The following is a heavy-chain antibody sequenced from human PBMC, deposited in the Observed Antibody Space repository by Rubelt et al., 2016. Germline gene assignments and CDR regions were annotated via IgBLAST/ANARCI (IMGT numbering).Heavy chain of an antibody. CDR1: GFSVSSNY. Sequence: EVQLVESGGGLIQPGGSLRLSCAASGFSVSSNYMSWVRQAPGKGLEWVSIIYSGGSTYYADSVKGRFTISREKSNNRRYLQRNGVGGDDTAVYYGGREGPRGYQLAYWGQGTLVTVSS. D-gene: IGHD1-1*01. J-gene: IGHJ4*02. CDR3: GREGPRGYQLAY. V-gene: IGHV3-53*01. CDR2: IYSGGST.